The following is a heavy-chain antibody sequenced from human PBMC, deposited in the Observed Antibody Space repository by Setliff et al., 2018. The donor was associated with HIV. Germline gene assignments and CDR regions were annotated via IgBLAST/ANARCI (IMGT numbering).Heavy chain of an antibody. CDR1: GVSISNYY. Sequence: ETLSLTCSVSGVSISNYYWSWIRQPPGKGLEWIGFIYSSGSTNYNPSLKSRVTISVDTSKNQFSLKLSSVTAADTAVYYCARHWYSSSWYHVFDIWGQGTMVTVSS. J-gene: IGHJ3*02. V-gene: IGHV4-59*08. CDR2: IYSSGST. D-gene: IGHD6-13*01. CDR3: ARHWYSSSWYHVFDI.